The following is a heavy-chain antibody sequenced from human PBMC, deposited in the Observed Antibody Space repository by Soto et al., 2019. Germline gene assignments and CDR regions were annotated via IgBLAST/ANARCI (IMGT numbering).Heavy chain of an antibody. CDR1: GFTFSSYG. V-gene: IGHV3-30*18. Sequence: GGSLRLSCAASGFTFSSYGMHWVRHAPGKGLEWVAVISYDGGNKYYADSVKGRFTISRDNSKNTLYLQMNSLRAEDTAVYYSAKGDRIAAAGHFDYWGQGTLVTVSS. J-gene: IGHJ4*02. CDR2: ISYDGGNK. D-gene: IGHD6-13*01. CDR3: AKGDRIAAAGHFDY.